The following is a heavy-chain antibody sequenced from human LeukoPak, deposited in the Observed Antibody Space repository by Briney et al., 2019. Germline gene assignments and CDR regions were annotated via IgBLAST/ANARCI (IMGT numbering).Heavy chain of an antibody. CDR3: ARDLWGSDLDY. V-gene: IGHV3-7*01. J-gene: IGHJ4*02. CDR2: IKQGGSEK. CDR1: GFTFSSYW. Sequence: GGSLRLSCAASGFTFSSYWMSWVRQAPGKGLEWVANIKQGGSEKYYVDSVKGRFTISRDNAKNSLYLQMNSLRAEDTAVYYCARDLWGSDLDYWGQGTLVTVSS. D-gene: IGHD7-27*01.